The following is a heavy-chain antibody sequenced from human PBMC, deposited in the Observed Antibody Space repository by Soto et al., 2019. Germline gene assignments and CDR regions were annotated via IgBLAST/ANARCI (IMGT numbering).Heavy chain of an antibody. V-gene: IGHV3-23*01. CDR3: AKQKGVPAAPFDY. CDR2: ISGSGGST. D-gene: IGHD2-2*01. J-gene: IGHJ4*02. CDR1: GFTFSSYA. Sequence: EVQLLESGGGLVQPGGSLRLSCAASGFTFSSYAMSWVRQAPGKGLEWVSAISGSGGSTYYADSVKGRFTISRDNSKNPRYLQMNSLRAEDTAVYYCAKQKGVPAAPFDYWGQGTLVTVSS.